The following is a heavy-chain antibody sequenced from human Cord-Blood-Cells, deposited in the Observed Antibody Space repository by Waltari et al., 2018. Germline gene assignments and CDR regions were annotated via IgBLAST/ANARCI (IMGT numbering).Heavy chain of an antibody. CDR2: IYYSGST. V-gene: IGHV4-39*01. CDR1: GGSISSSSYY. CDR3: ARRGIAAAGDAFDI. Sequence: LQLQESGPGLVKPSETLSLTCTVSGGSISSSSYYWGWIRQPPGKGLEWIGSIYYSGSTYYNPSLKSRVTISVDTSKNQFSLKLSSVTAADTAVYYCARRGIAAAGDAFDIWGQGTMVTVSS. D-gene: IGHD6-13*01. J-gene: IGHJ3*02.